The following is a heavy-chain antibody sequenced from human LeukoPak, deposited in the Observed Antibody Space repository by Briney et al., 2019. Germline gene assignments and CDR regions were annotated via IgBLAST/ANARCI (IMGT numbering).Heavy chain of an antibody. V-gene: IGHV3-21*01. J-gene: IGHJ4*02. CDR2: ISSSSSYI. Sequence: GSLRLSCAASGFTFSSYSMSWVRQAPGKGLEWVSSISSSSSYIYYADSVKGRFTISRDNAKNSLYLQMNSLRAEDTAVYYCAREVMNYYDSSGYRSFDYGGQGTLVTVSS. CDR1: GFTFSSYS. D-gene: IGHD3-22*01. CDR3: AREVMNYYDSSGYRSFDY.